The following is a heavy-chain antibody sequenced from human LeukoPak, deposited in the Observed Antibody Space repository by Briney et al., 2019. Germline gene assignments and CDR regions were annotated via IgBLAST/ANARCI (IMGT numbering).Heavy chain of an antibody. J-gene: IGHJ3*02. D-gene: IGHD3-22*01. CDR1: GYTFTSYY. CDR2: ISPSGGST. CDR3: ARDSLNYYDSSGYYHHDAFDI. Sequence: ASVKVSCTASGYTFTSYYMHWVRQAPGQGLEWMGIISPSGGSTSYAQKFQGRVTMTRDMSTSTVYMELSSLRSEDTAVYYCARDSLNYYDSSGYYHHDAFDIWGQGTMVTVSS. V-gene: IGHV1-46*01.